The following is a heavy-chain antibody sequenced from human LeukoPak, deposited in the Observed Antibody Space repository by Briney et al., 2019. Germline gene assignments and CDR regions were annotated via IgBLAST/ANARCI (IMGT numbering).Heavy chain of an antibody. CDR3: ARVSGSYSGAFDI. V-gene: IGHV1-69*05. CDR1: GGTFSSYA. D-gene: IGHD1-26*01. Sequence: SVKVSCKASGGTFSSYAISWVRQAPGQGLEWMGRIIPIFGTANYAQKSQGRVTITTDESTSTAYMELSSLRSEDTAVYYCARVSGSYSGAFDIWGQGTMVTVSS. J-gene: IGHJ3*02. CDR2: IIPIFGTA.